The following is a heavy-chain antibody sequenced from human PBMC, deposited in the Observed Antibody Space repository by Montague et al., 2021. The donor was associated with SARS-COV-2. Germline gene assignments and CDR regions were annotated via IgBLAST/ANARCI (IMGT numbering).Heavy chain of an antibody. CDR2: IYPGDSDS. D-gene: IGHD3-22*01. CDR3: ARRGFDTSGYYSYFDY. J-gene: IGHJ4*02. Sequence: QSGAEVKKPGESLKISCNGSGYSFTKYWIGWVRQMPGKGLEWMGIIYPGDSDSRYSPSFQGQVTISADKSISTAYLQWSSLKASDTAMCYCARRGFDTSGYYSYFDYWGQGTLVTVSS. CDR1: GYSFTKYW. V-gene: IGHV5-51*01.